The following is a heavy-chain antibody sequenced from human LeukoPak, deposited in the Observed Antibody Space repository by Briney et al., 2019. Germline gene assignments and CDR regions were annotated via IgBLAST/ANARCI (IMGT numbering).Heavy chain of an antibody. CDR3: ARSAGFVVVNENWFDP. CDR2: INSDGSST. D-gene: IGHD3-3*01. V-gene: IGHV3-74*01. CDR1: GLTFSSYW. Sequence: GGSLRLSCAASGLTFSSYWMHWVRQAPGKGLVWVSRINSDGSSTSYAGSVKGRFTISRDNAKNTLYLQMNSLRAEDTAVYYCARSAGFVVVNENWFDPWGQGTLVTVSS. J-gene: IGHJ5*02.